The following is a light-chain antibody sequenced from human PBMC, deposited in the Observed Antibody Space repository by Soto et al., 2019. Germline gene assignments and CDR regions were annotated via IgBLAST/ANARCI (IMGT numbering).Light chain of an antibody. Sequence: DIVMTQSPLSLPVTPGEPASISCRSSQSLLHSNGYNYLDWYLQKPGQSPQLLIYLGSNRASGVPDRFSGSGSGTDFTLQISRVEAEDVGVYYSMQALQTPWTFGQGTKVEIK. J-gene: IGKJ1*01. CDR3: MQALQTPWT. V-gene: IGKV2-28*01. CDR2: LGS. CDR1: QSLLHSNGYNY.